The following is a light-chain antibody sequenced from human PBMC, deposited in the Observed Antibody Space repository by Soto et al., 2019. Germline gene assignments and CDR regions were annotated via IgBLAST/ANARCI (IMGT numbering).Light chain of an antibody. Sequence: EIVLTQSPGPLSLSPGEGATLSCRASLTISNNFIAWYQQRAGQAPRLVIYGASTRATGIPDRFSASGSGTDFTLTISRLEPEDFAVYFCQQYYSSPLTFGQGTKVEVK. J-gene: IGKJ1*01. CDR3: QQYYSSPLT. CDR1: LTISNNF. CDR2: GAS. V-gene: IGKV3-20*01.